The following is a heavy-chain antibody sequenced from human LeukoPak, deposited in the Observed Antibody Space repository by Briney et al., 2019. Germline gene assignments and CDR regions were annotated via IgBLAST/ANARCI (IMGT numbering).Heavy chain of an antibody. CDR3: AREAPITSYFDY. J-gene: IGHJ4*02. Sequence: GGSLRLSCAASGLTYSSYAMHWVRQAPGKGLEYVSAISSNGGSTYYADSVKGRFTISRDNSKNTLYLQMGSLRAEDKAVYYCAREAPITSYFDYWGQGTLVTVSS. CDR1: GLTYSSYA. CDR2: ISSNGGST. V-gene: IGHV3-64*02. D-gene: IGHD5-12*01.